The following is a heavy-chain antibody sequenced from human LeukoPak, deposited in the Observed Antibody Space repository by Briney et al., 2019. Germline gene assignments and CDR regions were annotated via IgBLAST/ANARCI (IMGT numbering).Heavy chain of an antibody. CDR2: ISAYNGNT. J-gene: IGHJ5*02. V-gene: IGHV1-18*01. CDR3: ARDTTTYCSSTSCYTDNWFDP. Sequence: GASVKVSCKASGYTFTSYGISWVRQAPGQGLEWMGWISAYNGNTNYAQKLQGRVTMTTDTSTSTAYMGLRSLRSDDTAVYYCARDTTTYCSSTSCYTDNWFDPWGQGTLVTVSS. CDR1: GYTFTSYG. D-gene: IGHD2-2*02.